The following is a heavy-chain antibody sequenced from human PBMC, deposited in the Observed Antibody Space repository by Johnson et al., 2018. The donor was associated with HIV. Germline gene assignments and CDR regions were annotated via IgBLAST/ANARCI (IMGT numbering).Heavy chain of an antibody. CDR2: IKRKTDGGTT. D-gene: IGHD3-10*01. V-gene: IGHV3-15*01. Sequence: EVQLVESGGGLVKPGGSLRLSCAASGFTFSNAWMNWVRQAPGKGLEWVGRIKRKTDGGTTDYAAPVKGRFTISRDDSRNTLYLQMNSLRAEDTAVYYCARGSEDPWGFYGSGGDAFDIWGQGTMVTVSS. J-gene: IGHJ3*02. CDR3: ARGSEDPWGFYGSGGDAFDI. CDR1: GFTFSNAW.